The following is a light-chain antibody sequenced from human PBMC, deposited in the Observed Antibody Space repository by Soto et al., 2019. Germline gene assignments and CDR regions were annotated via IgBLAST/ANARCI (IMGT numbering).Light chain of an antibody. J-gene: IGLJ1*01. CDR1: SSNIDSNN. Sequence: QSVLTQPPSASGTPGQRVTISCSGSSSNIDSNNVTWYQQLPGTAPKLVIYCNYDRPSGVPDRFSGSTSGTSASLVIRGLRFEDEADYYCAAWDDTRNGYVFGGGTKLTVL. CDR2: CNY. CDR3: AAWDDTRNGYV. V-gene: IGLV1-44*01.